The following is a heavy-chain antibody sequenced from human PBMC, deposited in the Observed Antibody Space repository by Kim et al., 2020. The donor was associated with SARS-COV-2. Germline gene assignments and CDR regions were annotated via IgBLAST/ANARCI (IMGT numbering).Heavy chain of an antibody. J-gene: IGHJ4*02. V-gene: IGHV3-33*01. Sequence: YADSVKGRFTISRDNSKNTLYLQMNSLRAEDTAVDYCARAVFMDENYFDYWGQGTLVTVSS. CDR3: ARAVFMDENYFDY. D-gene: IGHD3-10*01.